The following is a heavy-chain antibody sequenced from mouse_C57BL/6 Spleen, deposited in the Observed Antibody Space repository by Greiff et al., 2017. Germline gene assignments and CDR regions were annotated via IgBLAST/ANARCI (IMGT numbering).Heavy chain of an antibody. CDR1: GYTFTSYW. V-gene: IGHV1-55*01. Sequence: VKLMESGAELVKPGASVKMSCKASGYTFTSYWITWVKQRPGQGLEWIGDIYPGSGSTNYNEKFKSKATLTVDTSSSTAYMQLSSLTSEDSAVYYCARIDWFAYWGQGTLVTVSA. CDR3: ARIDWFAY. J-gene: IGHJ3*01. CDR2: IYPGSGST.